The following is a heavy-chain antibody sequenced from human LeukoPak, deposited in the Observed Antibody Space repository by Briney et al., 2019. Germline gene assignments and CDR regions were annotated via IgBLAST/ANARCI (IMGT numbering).Heavy chain of an antibody. CDR1: GYTFTGYY. J-gene: IGHJ4*02. CDR2: INPNSGGT. CDR3: ARGGQYSSGWYFDY. Sequence: ASVKVPCKASGYTFTGYYMHWVRQAPGQGLEWMGWINPNSGGTNYAQKFQGRVTMTRDTSISTAYMELSRLRSDDTAVYYCARGGQYSSGWYFDYWGQGTLVTVSS. V-gene: IGHV1-2*02. D-gene: IGHD6-19*01.